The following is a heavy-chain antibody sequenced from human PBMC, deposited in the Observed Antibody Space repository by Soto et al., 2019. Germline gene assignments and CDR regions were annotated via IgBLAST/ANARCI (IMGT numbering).Heavy chain of an antibody. CDR2: ISSSSSTI. Sequence: GGSLRLSCAASGFTFSSYSMNWVRQAPGKGLEWVSYISSSSSTIYYADSVKGRFTISRDKAKNSLYLQMNSLRDEDTAVYYCARDKFYYDSSGYYYHQPVLALDYWGQGTLVTVSS. D-gene: IGHD3-22*01. V-gene: IGHV3-48*02. J-gene: IGHJ4*02. CDR3: ARDKFYYDSSGYYYHQPVLALDY. CDR1: GFTFSSYS.